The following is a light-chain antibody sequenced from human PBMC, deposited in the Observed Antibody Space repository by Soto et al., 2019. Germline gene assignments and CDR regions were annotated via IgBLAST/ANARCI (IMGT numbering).Light chain of an antibody. CDR1: QSVNNNY. CDR2: GAS. CDR3: QQYGSKPWT. Sequence: EIVLTQSPGTLSLFPGGRANLSCRASQSVNNNYLAWYQQKPGQAPRLLLYGASNRATGIPDRFSGSGSGTDFTLTISRLEPEDFAVFYCQQYGSKPWTFGQGTEVEVK. V-gene: IGKV3-20*01. J-gene: IGKJ1*01.